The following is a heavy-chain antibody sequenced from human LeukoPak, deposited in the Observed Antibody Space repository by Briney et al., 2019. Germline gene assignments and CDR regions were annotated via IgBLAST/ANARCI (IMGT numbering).Heavy chain of an antibody. CDR1: GGSFSSHY. D-gene: IGHD6-19*01. CDR3: ARTYSSVSTTYYFDY. J-gene: IGHJ4*02. CDR2: IFASGST. V-gene: IGHV4-4*07. Sequence: PSETLSLTCTVSGGSFSSHYWSWIRQSAGMGLEWIGHIFASGSTKHNPSLQSRVTMSVDTSKNQFSLKLSSVTAADTAVYYCARTYSSVSTTYYFDYWGQGTLVTVSS.